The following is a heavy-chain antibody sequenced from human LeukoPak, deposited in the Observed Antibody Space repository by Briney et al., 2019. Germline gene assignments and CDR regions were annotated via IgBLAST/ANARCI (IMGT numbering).Heavy chain of an antibody. D-gene: IGHD6-13*01. CDR3: AVSSSWYKLGAFDI. J-gene: IGHJ3*02. CDR1: GYTLTVLS. V-gene: IGHV1-24*01. Sequence: ASVKVSRKFSGYTLTVLSMHWVPHAPGKGLEWMGGFEPEDGETIYAQKFQGRVTMTEDTSTDTAYMELSSLRSEDTAVYYCAVSSSWYKLGAFDIWGQGTMVTVSS. CDR2: FEPEDGET.